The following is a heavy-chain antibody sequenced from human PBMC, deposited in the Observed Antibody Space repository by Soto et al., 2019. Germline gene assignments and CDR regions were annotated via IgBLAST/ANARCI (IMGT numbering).Heavy chain of an antibody. V-gene: IGHV3-30-3*01. J-gene: IGHJ6*02. CDR3: ARELRGHIVVAPPPCGMDV. D-gene: IGHD3-22*01. Sequence: QVQLVESGGGVVKPGRSLRLSCAASGFTFSSYAMHWVRQAPGNGLEWVAVISYDGSNKYYANSVKGPFTISRDNSKYSVYLQMNSLRAEDTAVYYCARELRGHIVVAPPPCGMDVWGQGTTVTVSS. CDR1: GFTFSSYA. CDR2: ISYDGSNK.